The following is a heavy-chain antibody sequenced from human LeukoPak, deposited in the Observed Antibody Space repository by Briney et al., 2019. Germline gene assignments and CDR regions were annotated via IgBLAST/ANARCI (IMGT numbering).Heavy chain of an antibody. D-gene: IGHD6-19*01. CDR1: GFTFSSYA. J-gene: IGHJ3*02. Sequence: PGGSLRLSCAASGFTFSSYAMSWVRQAPGKGLDWVSAISGSGGSTYYADSVKVRFTISRVNSKNTLYLQMNRLRAEDTAVYYCARVVYWYGGGGALDIWGQGTMVTVSS. CDR2: ISGSGGST. V-gene: IGHV3-23*01. CDR3: ARVVYWYGGGGALDI.